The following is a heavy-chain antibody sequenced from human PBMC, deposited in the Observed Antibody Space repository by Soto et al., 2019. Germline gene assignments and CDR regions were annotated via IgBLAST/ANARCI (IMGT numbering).Heavy chain of an antibody. D-gene: IGHD2-21*02. CDR3: ARHGAYCGGDCYFDL. V-gene: IGHV4-39*01. Sequence: SETLSLTCTVSGDSISDSRYYWGWIRQPPGKGLEWIGSIHYSGSSFSNPSLKSRVTISVDTSKNQFSLKVKSMTAADTATYYCARHGAYCGGDCYFDLWGQGTLVTVSS. J-gene: IGHJ4*02. CDR1: GDSISDSRYY. CDR2: IHYSGSS.